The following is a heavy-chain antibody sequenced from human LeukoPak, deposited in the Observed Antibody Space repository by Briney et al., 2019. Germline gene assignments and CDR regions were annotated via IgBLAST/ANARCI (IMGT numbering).Heavy chain of an antibody. J-gene: IGHJ4*02. CDR1: GFTFSSYA. V-gene: IGHV3-23*01. D-gene: IGHD3-10*01. Sequence: GGSLRLSCAASGFTFSSYAMSWVRQAPGKGLEWVSAISGSGGSTYYADSVKGRFTISSDNSKNTLYPQMNSLRAEDTAVYYCAKSIFSITMVRGVIFDYWGQGTLVTVSS. CDR3: AKSIFSITMVRGVIFDY. CDR2: ISGSGGST.